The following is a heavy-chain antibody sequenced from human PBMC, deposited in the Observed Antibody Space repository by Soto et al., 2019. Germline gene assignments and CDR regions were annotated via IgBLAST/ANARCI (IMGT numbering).Heavy chain of an antibody. J-gene: IGHJ6*02. Sequence: GESLKISCKGSGYSFTSYWISWVRQMPGKGLEWMGRIDPSDSYTNYSPSFQGHVTISADKSISTAYLQWSSLKASDTAMYYCARHSGRYSGSYVGFRHYYYYYGMDVWGQGTTVTVSS. V-gene: IGHV5-10-1*01. D-gene: IGHD1-26*01. CDR3: ARHSGRYSGSYVGFRHYYYYYGMDV. CDR2: IDPSDSYT. CDR1: GYSFTSYW.